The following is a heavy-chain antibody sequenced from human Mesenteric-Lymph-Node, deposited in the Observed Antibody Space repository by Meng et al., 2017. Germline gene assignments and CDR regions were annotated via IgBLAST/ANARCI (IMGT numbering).Heavy chain of an antibody. V-gene: IGHV3-43D*03. J-gene: IGHJ1*01. Sequence: GGSLRLSCAASGFTFDDYAMHWVRQAPGKGLEWVSLISWDGGSTYYADSVKGRFTISRDNSKNTLYLQMNSLRAEDTAVYYCAAALMTTVTLQYFQHWGQGTLVTVSS. CDR3: AAALMTTVTLQYFQH. CDR2: ISWDGGST. D-gene: IGHD4-17*01. CDR1: GFTFDDYA.